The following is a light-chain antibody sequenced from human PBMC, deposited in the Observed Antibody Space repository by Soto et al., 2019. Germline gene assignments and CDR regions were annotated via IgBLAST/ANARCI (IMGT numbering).Light chain of an antibody. CDR2: GVS. CDR3: QQYGGTPPIT. J-gene: IGKJ5*01. CDR1: QSLSRS. V-gene: IGKV3-20*01. Sequence: EIVLTQSPPTLSLSPGERATLSCRASQSLSRSLAWYQQKPGQAPRLLIYGVSSRASGIPDRFFGSGSGTDFTLTINRLEPEDFAVYYCQQYGGTPPITFGQGTRLEIK.